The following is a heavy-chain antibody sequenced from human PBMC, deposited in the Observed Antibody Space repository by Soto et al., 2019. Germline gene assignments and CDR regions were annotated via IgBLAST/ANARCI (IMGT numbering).Heavy chain of an antibody. D-gene: IGHD2-15*01. CDR2: IQSDGSSI. CDR3: ARGGGIDL. V-gene: IGHV3-74*01. CDR1: GFIFNNYW. J-gene: IGHJ5*02. Sequence: EVQMVESGGGLVQPGGSLRLSCAASGFIFNNYWMHWVRQVPGKGLLWVSRIQSDGSSIVYADSVKGRFTISRVNARNMMYLQMTVVRVEDRVVYYCARGGGIDLWGQGTLFTVSS.